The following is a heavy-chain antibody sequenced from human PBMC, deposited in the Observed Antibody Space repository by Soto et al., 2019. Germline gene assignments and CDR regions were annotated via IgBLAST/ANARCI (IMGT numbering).Heavy chain of an antibody. Sequence: QVQLVQSGAEVKKPGASVKVSCTASGYTFTNYYMHWVRQAPGQGLEWMGIINPSAGRTSYEQKFQGRVTMTRDTSTSTVFMELSSLRSGDTAIYYCVRRGEPHYHSSGLNEGPLDFWGQGTLVTVSS. D-gene: IGHD3-22*01. CDR2: INPSAGRT. V-gene: IGHV1-46*01. CDR1: GYTFTNYY. CDR3: VRRGEPHYHSSGLNEGPLDF. J-gene: IGHJ4*02.